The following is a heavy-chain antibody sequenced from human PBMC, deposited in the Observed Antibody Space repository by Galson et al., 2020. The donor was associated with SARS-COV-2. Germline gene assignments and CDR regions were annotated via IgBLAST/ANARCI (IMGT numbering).Heavy chain of an antibody. D-gene: IGHD2-8*02. CDR3: ARWWGMGATGYYYYGMDV. CDR2: IYYSGST. CDR1: GGSISSYY. Sequence: SETLSLTCTVSGGSISSYYWSWIRQPPGKGLEWIGYIYYSGSTNYNPSLKSSVTISVDTSKNQFSLKLSSVTAADTAVYYCARWWGMGATGYYYYGMDVWGQGTTVTVSS. J-gene: IGHJ6*02. V-gene: IGHV4-59*01.